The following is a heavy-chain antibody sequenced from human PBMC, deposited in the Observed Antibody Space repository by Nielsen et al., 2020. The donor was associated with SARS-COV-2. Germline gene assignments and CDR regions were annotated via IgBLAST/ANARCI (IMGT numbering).Heavy chain of an antibody. CDR3: AKKFGLNWNYDS. V-gene: IGHV3-23*01. D-gene: IGHD1-7*01. CDR1: GFTFTKYA. Sequence: GGSLRPSCAASGFTFTKYAISWVRQAPGMGLEWVSGISASGGSTYYADSVKGRFTISRDNSKNTLYLQMNSLRAEDTAVYYCAKKFGLNWNYDSWGQGTLVTVSS. J-gene: IGHJ5*01. CDR2: ISASGGST.